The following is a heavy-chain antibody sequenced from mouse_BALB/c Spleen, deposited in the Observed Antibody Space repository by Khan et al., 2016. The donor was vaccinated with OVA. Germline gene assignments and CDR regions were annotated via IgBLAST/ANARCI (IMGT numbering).Heavy chain of an antibody. Sequence: EVQLQESGPGLVKPSQSLSLTCTVTGYSITSDYAWNWIRQFPGNKLEWMGYISYSGSTYYNQSLKSRISITRDTSKNQFFLQLNSVTTEDTATYCCARRVLLLYWYFDVWGAGTTVTVSS. J-gene: IGHJ1*01. D-gene: IGHD1-1*01. V-gene: IGHV3-2*02. CDR3: ARRVLLLYWYFDV. CDR2: ISYSGST. CDR1: GYSITSDYA.